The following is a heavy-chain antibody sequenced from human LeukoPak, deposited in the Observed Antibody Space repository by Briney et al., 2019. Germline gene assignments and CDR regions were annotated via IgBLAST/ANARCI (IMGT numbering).Heavy chain of an antibody. Sequence: SQTLSLTCAISGDSVSSNSAAWNWIRQSPSRGLEWLGRTYYRSKWYNDYAVSVKSLITINPDTSKNQFSLQLNSVTPEDTAVYYCARDRRSSGWPPYNWFDPWGQGTLVTVSS. J-gene: IGHJ5*02. CDR2: TYYRSKWYN. CDR1: GDSVSSNSAA. V-gene: IGHV6-1*01. CDR3: ARDRRSSGWPPYNWFDP. D-gene: IGHD6-19*01.